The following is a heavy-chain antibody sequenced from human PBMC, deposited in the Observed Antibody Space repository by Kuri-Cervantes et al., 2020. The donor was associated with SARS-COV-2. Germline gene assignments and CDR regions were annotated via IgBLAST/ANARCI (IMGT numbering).Heavy chain of an antibody. CDR2: IYHDWTT. Sequence: SETLSLTCAVSGYSISSISYWGWIRQAPGKGREWIGSIYHDWTTYSNPSLKSRVTISIDTSKNQFYLRLNSVTATDTAVYYCARAVPAAPNDAFDIWGQGTMVTVSS. J-gene: IGHJ3*02. V-gene: IGHV4-38-2*01. CDR3: ARAVPAAPNDAFDI. D-gene: IGHD2-2*01. CDR1: GYSISSISY.